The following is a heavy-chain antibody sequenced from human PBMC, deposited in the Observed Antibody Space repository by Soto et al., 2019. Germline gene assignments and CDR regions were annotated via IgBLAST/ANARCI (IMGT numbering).Heavy chain of an antibody. CDR1: GFTFSKFW. CDR3: TRDTFGDEAY. CDR2: INPESTTI. J-gene: IGHJ4*02. D-gene: IGHD4-17*01. V-gene: IGHV3-74*01. Sequence: GGSLRLSCTASGFTFSKFWMHWVRQVPGKGLVWVSRINPESTTINYAAAVEGRFTISRDNAQNTLYLQMSSLIVEDSAVYYCTRDTFGDEAYWGQGISVTVSS.